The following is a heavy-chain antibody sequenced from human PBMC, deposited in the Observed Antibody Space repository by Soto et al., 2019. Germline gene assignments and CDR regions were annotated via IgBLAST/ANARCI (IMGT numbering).Heavy chain of an antibody. J-gene: IGHJ4*02. CDR3: AKNRERELPRVIDF. V-gene: IGHV3-23*01. Sequence: EVRLLDSGGGLVKPGGSLRLSCATSGLTFSNYAMSWVRQAPGGGLGWVSSMSGSSSTTYYADSVRGRFTISRDRAKNTLYLQMSSVRAEDTALYYCAKNRERELPRVIDFWGQGTLVTVSS. D-gene: IGHD1-7*01. CDR1: GLTFSNYA. CDR2: MSGSSSTT.